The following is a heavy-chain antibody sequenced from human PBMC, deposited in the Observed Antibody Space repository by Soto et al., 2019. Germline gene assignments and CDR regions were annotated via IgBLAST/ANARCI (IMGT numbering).Heavy chain of an antibody. CDR2: ISAYNGNT. V-gene: IGHV1-18*04. J-gene: IGHJ4*02. Sequence: VASVKVSCKASGYTFTSYGISWVRQAPGQGLEWMGWISAYNGNTNYAQKLQGRVTMTTDTSTSTAYMELRSLRSDDTAVYYCARDSPRPNYYDSSGYPIGYWGQGTLVTVSS. D-gene: IGHD3-22*01. CDR1: GYTFTSYG. CDR3: ARDSPRPNYYDSSGYPIGY.